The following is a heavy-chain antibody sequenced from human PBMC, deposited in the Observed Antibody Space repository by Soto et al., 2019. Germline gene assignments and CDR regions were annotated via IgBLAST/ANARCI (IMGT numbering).Heavy chain of an antibody. D-gene: IGHD2-21*02. CDR2: IFYTGAI. V-gene: IGHV4-39*01. CDR1: GDSISDITYY. CDR3: ARHARHSDRGDPIPRYFDY. J-gene: IGHJ4*02. Sequence: SETLSLTCAFSGDSISDITYYCGWLRQPPEKGLEWIGSIFYTGAIYYNPSLKSRVTISVDTSKNQFSLKLSSVTAADTAVYYCARHARHSDRGDPIPRYFDYWGLGTLVTVSS.